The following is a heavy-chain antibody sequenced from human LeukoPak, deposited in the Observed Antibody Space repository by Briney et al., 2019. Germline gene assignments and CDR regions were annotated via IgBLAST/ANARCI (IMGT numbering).Heavy chain of an antibody. V-gene: IGHV1-69*05. Sequence: SVKVSCKASEGSFNTYAITWVRQAPGQGLEWMGGIIPIFGTANYAPNFQGRVTITTDESKSTVYMDLSSLRSEDTAVYYCARGCDSTSCPLDFWGRGTLVTVSS. CDR3: ARGCDSTSCPLDF. J-gene: IGHJ4*02. D-gene: IGHD2-2*01. CDR1: EGSFNTYA. CDR2: IIPIFGTA.